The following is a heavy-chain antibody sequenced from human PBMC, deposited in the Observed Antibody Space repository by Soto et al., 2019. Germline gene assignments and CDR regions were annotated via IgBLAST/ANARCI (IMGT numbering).Heavy chain of an antibody. J-gene: IGHJ6*02. Sequence: QVQLQESGPGLVKPSQTLSLTCTVSGGSISSGGYYWSWIRQHPGKGLEWIGYIYYSGSTYYNPSLKSRVTISVDTSKNQSSLKLSSVTAADTAVYYCARVNPLPGIAVAGPYYYYGMDVWGQGTTVTVSS. D-gene: IGHD6-19*01. CDR3: ARVNPLPGIAVAGPYYYYGMDV. CDR1: GGSISSGGYY. V-gene: IGHV4-31*03. CDR2: IYYSGST.